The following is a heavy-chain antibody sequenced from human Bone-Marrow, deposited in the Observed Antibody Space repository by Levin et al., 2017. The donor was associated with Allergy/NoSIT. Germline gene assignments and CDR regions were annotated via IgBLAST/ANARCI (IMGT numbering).Heavy chain of an antibody. CDR1: GFSLSRSAVGSSGVG. CDR2: IYGDDDK. D-gene: IGHD3-10*02. Sequence: SGPTLVKPTQTLTLTCTFSGFSLSRSAVGSSGVGVGWIRQPPGKALEWLALIYGDDDKRYSPSLKSRLTITKDTSKNQVVLTVTNMAPVDTGTYYCAHTQIEMFDYYAMEVWGQGTTVTVSS. J-gene: IGHJ6*02. CDR3: AHTQIEMFDYYAMEV. V-gene: IGHV2-5*02.